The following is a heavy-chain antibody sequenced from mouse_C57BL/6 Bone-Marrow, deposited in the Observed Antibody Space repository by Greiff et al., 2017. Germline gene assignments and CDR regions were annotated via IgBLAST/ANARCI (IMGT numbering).Heavy chain of an antibody. CDR2: IRPSDSDT. CDR1: GYTFTSYW. J-gene: IGHJ2*01. V-gene: IGHV1-74*01. Sequence: VQLQQPGAELVKPGASVKVSCKASGYTFTSYWMHWVKQRPGQGLEWIGRIRPSDSDTNYNQKFKGKATLTVDKSSSTAYMQLSSLTSEDSAVYYCAIYGATAPYFDYWGQGTTLTVSS. CDR3: AIYGATAPYFDY. D-gene: IGHD1-2*01.